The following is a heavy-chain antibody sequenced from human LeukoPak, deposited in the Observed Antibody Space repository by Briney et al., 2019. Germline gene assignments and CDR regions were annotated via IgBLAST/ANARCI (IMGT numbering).Heavy chain of an antibody. V-gene: IGHV1-69*04. CDR2: LIPILGIA. Sequence: SVKVSCKASGGTFSSYAISWVRHAPGQGLECMGRLIPILGIANYAQKLQGGFTITADKSTSTGYMDLSSLRSEDTAVHYCVSLNDGGTSGGWGQGTLVTVSS. J-gene: IGHJ4*02. CDR1: GGTFSSYA. D-gene: IGHD4-23*01. CDR3: VSLNDGGTSGG.